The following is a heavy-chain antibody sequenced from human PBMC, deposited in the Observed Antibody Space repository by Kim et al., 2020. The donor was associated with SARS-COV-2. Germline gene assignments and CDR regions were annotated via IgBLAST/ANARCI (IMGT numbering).Heavy chain of an antibody. V-gene: IGHV3-30*07. Sequence: DSVKGRFTISRDNSKNTLYLQMNSLRAEDTAVYYCARDGGYSSSLSDFDYWGQGTLVTVSS. J-gene: IGHJ4*02. CDR3: ARDGGYSSSLSDFDY. D-gene: IGHD6-13*01.